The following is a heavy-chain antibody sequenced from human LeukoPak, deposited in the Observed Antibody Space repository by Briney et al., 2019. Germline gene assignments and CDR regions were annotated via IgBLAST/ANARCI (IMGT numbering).Heavy chain of an antibody. CDR1: GYSFTSHY. D-gene: IGHD3-9*01. Sequence: GASVKVSCKASGYSFTSHYMHWVRQAPGQGLEWLGLINPTGSSTLYAQKFQGRVTMTRDMSTTTDYMELSSLRSDDTAVYYCARVHLKYYDILTGYYSGGGKQFDYWGQGTLVTVSS. CDR3: ARVHLKYYDILTGYYSGGGKQFDY. CDR2: INPTGSST. V-gene: IGHV1-46*01. J-gene: IGHJ4*02.